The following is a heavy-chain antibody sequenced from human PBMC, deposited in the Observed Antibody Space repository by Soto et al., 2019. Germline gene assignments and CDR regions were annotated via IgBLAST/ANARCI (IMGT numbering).Heavy chain of an antibody. V-gene: IGHV4-31*03. CDR1: GGSISSGGYY. CDR2: IYYSGST. J-gene: IGHJ4*02. D-gene: IGHD3-16*01. CDR3: ARGRGGERIHFYY. Sequence: PSETLSLTCTVSGGSISSGGYYWSWIRLHPVKGLEWIGYIYYSGSTYYNQSLKSRVTISVDTSKNQFSLKLSSVTAADTAVYYCARGRGGERIHFYYWGQGTLVTVSS.